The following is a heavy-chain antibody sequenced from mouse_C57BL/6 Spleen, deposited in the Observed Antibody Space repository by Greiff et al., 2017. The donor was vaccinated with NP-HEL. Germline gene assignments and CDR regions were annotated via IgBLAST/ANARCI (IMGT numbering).Heavy chain of an antibody. J-gene: IGHJ3*01. D-gene: IGHD2-5*01. V-gene: IGHV14-1*01. Sequence: EVQLQQSGAELVRPGASVKLSCTASGFNIKDYYMHWVKQRPEQGLEWIGRIDPEDGGTEYAPKFQGKATMTADTSSNTAYLQLSSLTSEDTAVYYCTTCYSNSAWFAYWGQGTLVTVSA. CDR1: GFNIKDYY. CDR3: TTCYSNSAWFAY. CDR2: IDPEDGGT.